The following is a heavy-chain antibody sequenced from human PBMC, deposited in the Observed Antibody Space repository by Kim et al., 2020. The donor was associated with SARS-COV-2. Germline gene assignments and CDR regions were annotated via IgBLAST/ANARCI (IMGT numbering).Heavy chain of an antibody. V-gene: IGHV3-74*01. CDR3: ARGGGTRGDGAFDI. J-gene: IGHJ3*02. D-gene: IGHD3-16*01. Sequence: ADSVKGRFTISRDNAKNTLYLQMNSLRAEDTAVYYCARGGGTRGDGAFDIWGQGTMVTVSS.